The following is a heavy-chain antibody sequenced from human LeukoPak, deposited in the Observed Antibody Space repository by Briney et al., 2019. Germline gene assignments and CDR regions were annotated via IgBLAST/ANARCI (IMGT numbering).Heavy chain of an antibody. J-gene: IGHJ4*02. CDR3: ARPLYTSPLFDY. Sequence: EASVKVSCKASGYTFTDYNMHWVRQAPGQGLEWMGWINPNSGGTNYAQKFQGRVTMTRDTSSSTAYMELSRLRSDDTAVYYCARPLYTSPLFDYWGQGTLVTVSS. D-gene: IGHD6-13*01. CDR1: GYTFTDYN. CDR2: INPNSGGT. V-gene: IGHV1-2*02.